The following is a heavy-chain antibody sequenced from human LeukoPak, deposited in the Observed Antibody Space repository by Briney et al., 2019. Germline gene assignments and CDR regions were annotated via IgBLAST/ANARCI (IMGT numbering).Heavy chain of an antibody. CDR3: AREAAAGRDPPDY. CDR1: GYTFTGYY. Sequence: ASVKVPCKASGYTFTGYYMHWVRQAPGHGLEWMGWINPNSGGTNYAQKFQGRVTMTRDTSISTAYMELSRLRSDDTAVYYCAREAAAGRDPPDYWGQGTLVTVSS. CDR2: INPNSGGT. D-gene: IGHD6-13*01. J-gene: IGHJ4*02. V-gene: IGHV1-2*02.